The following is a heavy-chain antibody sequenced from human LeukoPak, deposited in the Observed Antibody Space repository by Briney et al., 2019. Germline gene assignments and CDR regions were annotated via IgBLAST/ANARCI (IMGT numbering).Heavy chain of an antibody. CDR1: GGSFSGYF. CDR3: ASGWLTQDDS. CDR2: INHSGST. J-gene: IGHJ4*02. D-gene: IGHD3-9*01. V-gene: IGHV4-34*01. Sequence: PSETLSLTCAVYGGSFSGYFWTWIRQPPGKGLEWIGEINHSGSTNYNPSLESRVTISADTSKSQFSLRLGSVTAADTAVYYCASGWLTQDDSWGQGTLVTVSS.